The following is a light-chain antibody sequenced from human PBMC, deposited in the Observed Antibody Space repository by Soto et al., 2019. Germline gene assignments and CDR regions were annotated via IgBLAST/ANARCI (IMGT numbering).Light chain of an antibody. Sequence: QLVLTQSPSASASLGASVKLTCTLSSGHSSYAIAWHQQQPEKGPRYLMKLNSDGSHSKGDGIPDRFSGSSSGAERYLTICRLQSEDEADYYCQTWGTGIPVVFGGGTKLTVL. CDR3: QTWGTGIPVV. V-gene: IGLV4-69*01. CDR2: LNSDGSH. J-gene: IGLJ2*01. CDR1: SGHSSYA.